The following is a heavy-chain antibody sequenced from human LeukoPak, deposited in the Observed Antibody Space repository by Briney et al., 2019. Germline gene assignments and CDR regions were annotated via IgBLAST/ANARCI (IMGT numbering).Heavy chain of an antibody. V-gene: IGHV3-74*01. J-gene: IGHJ1*01. CDR3: VRGAGPGTPFD. CDR2: INYDARSR. CDR1: GFTFSLSW. D-gene: IGHD1-1*01. Sequence: GGSLRLSCAASGFTFSLSWMHWVRQAPGKGLEGVSSINYDARSRTYADSVKGRVTISRDNAENTLFLQMNSLRVEDSAIYSCVRGAGPGTPFDWGQGILVTVSS.